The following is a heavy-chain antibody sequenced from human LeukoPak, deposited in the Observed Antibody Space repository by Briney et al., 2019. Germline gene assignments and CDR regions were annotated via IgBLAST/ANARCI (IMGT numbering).Heavy chain of an antibody. CDR3: ARGRYSSSSRHYFDY. CDR1: GGSFSGYY. J-gene: IGHJ4*02. D-gene: IGHD6-6*01. CDR2: INHSGST. V-gene: IGHV4-34*01. Sequence: SETLSLTCAVYGGSFSGYYWSWIRQPPGKGLEWIGEINHSGSTNYNPSLKSRVTISVDTSKNQFSLKLSSVTAADTAVYYCARGRYSSSSRHYFDYWGQGTLVTVSS.